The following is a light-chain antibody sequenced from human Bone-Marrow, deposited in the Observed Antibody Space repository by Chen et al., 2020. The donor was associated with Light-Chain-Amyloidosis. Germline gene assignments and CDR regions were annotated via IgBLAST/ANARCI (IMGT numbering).Light chain of an antibody. CDR1: ALPKQY. CDR2: KDS. J-gene: IGLJ2*01. Sequence: SYQLPQPPSVSASPGQTARNTCSGDALPKQYAYWYQQKPGQAPRLVLYKDSERPSGIPERFSGSSTGTTVTLTISGVQAEDEADYYCQSADSSGTYEVIFGGGTKLTVL. CDR3: QSADSSGTYEVI. V-gene: IGLV3-25*03.